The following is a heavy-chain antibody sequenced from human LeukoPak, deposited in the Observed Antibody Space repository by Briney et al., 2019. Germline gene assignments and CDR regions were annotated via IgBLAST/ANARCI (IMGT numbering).Heavy chain of an antibody. J-gene: IGHJ5*02. CDR1: GFIFSSYG. Sequence: PGGSLRLSCAASGFIFSSYGMHWVRQAPGKGLEWVAFIRYDGRNKYYADSVKGRFTISRDYSKNTLYLQMNSLRTEETAVYYCAKGPAMVRGTFDPWGQGTLVTVSS. CDR3: AKGPAMVRGTFDP. CDR2: IRYDGRNK. V-gene: IGHV3-30*02. D-gene: IGHD3-10*01.